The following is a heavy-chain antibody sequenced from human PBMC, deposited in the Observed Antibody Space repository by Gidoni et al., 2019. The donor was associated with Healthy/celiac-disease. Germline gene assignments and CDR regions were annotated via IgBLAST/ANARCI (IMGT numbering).Heavy chain of an antibody. D-gene: IGHD6-6*01. CDR1: GFTFSSYG. Sequence: QVQLVESGGGVVQPGRSLRLSCAASGFTFSSYGMHWVRQAPGKGLEWVAVISYDGSNKYYADSVKGRFTISRDNSKNTLYLQMNSLRAEDTAVYYCAKDLGQLGVFDYWGQGTLVTVSS. CDR3: AKDLGQLGVFDY. CDR2: ISYDGSNK. V-gene: IGHV3-30*18. J-gene: IGHJ4*02.